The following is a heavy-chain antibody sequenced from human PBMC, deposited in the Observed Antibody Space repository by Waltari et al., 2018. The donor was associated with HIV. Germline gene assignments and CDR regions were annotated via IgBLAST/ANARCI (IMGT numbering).Heavy chain of an antibody. Sequence: QLQLQESGPGRVKPTDTLSLTCAVSGGSISTFNAFWGWIRQSPGMPLEWVGSALYTRRCDLYTVNSCSKPSHKSRVVVSVHTSAKQVSPRLTSMTAADTGVDFCVTHAAGFTGRGWELAGYFDNWGLGTLVTVSS. CDR3: VTHAAGFTGRGWELAGYFDN. CDR1: GGSISTFNAF. J-gene: IGHJ1*01. CDR2: ALYTRRCDLYTVNS. D-gene: IGHD2-8*02. V-gene: IGHV4-39*01.